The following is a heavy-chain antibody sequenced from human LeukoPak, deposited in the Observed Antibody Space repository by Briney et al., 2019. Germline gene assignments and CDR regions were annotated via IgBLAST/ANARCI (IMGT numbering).Heavy chain of an antibody. CDR3: AKVVGYNSIDY. CDR1: GFTFSIYA. Sequence: GGSLRLSCAAPGFTFSIYAMSWVRQAPGKGLEWVSTINNSGSSTYYADSVKGRFTISRDNSKNTLYLQMNSLRAEDTAVYYCAKVVGYNSIDYWGQGTLVTVSS. J-gene: IGHJ4*02. D-gene: IGHD1-1*01. CDR2: INNSGSST. V-gene: IGHV3-23*01.